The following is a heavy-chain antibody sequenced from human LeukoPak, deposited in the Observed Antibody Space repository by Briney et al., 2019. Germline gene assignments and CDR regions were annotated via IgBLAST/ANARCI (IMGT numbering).Heavy chain of an antibody. D-gene: IGHD6-13*01. J-gene: IGHJ4*02. CDR2: IYPGDSDT. CDR1: GSSFTTYW. CDR3: ARHDKTAAGRRILDY. V-gene: IGHV5-51*01. Sequence: GESLKISGQGSGSSFTTYWIGWVRQLPGKGLEWMGIIYPGDSDTRYSPSFQGQVTISADKSISTAYLQWTSLKASDTAMYYCARHDKTAAGRRILDYWGQGTLVTVSS.